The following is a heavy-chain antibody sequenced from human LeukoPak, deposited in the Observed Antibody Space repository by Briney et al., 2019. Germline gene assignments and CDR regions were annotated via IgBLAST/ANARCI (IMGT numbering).Heavy chain of an antibody. J-gene: IGHJ3*02. V-gene: IGHV1-18*01. CDR1: GYTFTSYG. CDR3: AREGGYCSGGSCYYRENAFDI. Sequence: ASVKVSCKASGYTFTSYGISWVRQAPGQGLEWMGWISAYNGNTNYAQKLQGRVTMTTDTSTSTAYMELRSLRSDDTAVYYCAREGGYCSGGSCYYRENAFDIWGQGTMVTVSS. D-gene: IGHD2-15*01. CDR2: ISAYNGNT.